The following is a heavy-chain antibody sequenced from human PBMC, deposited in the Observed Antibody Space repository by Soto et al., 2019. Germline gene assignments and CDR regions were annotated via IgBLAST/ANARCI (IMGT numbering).Heavy chain of an antibody. CDR2: IYPGDSDT. J-gene: IGHJ6*02. CDR3: AIMVTHYGMDV. Sequence: GESLKISSKGSEYSFTSYWIGWVRQMPGKGLEWMGIIYPGDSDTRYSPSFQGQVTISADKSISTAYLRWSSLKASDTAMYYCAIMVTHYGMDVWGQGTTVTVSS. V-gene: IGHV5-51*01. CDR1: EYSFTSYW. D-gene: IGHD3-10*01.